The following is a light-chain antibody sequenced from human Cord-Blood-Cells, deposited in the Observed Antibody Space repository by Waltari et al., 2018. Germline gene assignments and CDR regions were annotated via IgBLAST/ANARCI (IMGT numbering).Light chain of an antibody. CDR3: AAWDDSLSGWV. V-gene: IGLV1-47*01. Sequence: QSVLTQPPSASGTPGQRVTISCSGSSSNIGSNYVYWHQQLPGTAPKLLSYRNNQRPSGVPDRFSGSKSGTSASLAISGLRSEDEADYYCAAWDDSLSGWVFGGGTKLTVL. CDR2: RNN. J-gene: IGLJ3*02. CDR1: SSNIGSNY.